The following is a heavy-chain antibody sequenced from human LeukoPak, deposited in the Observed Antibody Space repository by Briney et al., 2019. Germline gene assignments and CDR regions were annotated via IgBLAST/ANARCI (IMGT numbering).Heavy chain of an antibody. CDR3: ARDGAVTTHGYYYYYMDV. V-gene: IGHV3-11*04. J-gene: IGHJ6*03. Sequence: PGGSLRLSCAASGFTFSDYYMSWIRQAPGKGLEWVSYISSSGSTIYYADSVKGRFTISRDNAKNSLYLQMNSLRAEDTAVYYCARDGAVTTHGYYYYYMDVWGKGTTVTVSS. CDR2: ISSSGSTI. CDR1: GFTFSDYY. D-gene: IGHD4-17*01.